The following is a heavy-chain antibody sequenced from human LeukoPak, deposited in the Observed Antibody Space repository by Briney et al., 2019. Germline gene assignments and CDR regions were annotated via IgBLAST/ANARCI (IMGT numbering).Heavy chain of an antibody. V-gene: IGHV4-34*01. CDR2: INHSGST. D-gene: IGHD1-7*01. J-gene: IGHJ1*01. CDR3: ARGGYNWNYEAEYFQH. CDR1: GGSFSGYY. Sequence: SETLSLTCAVYGGSFSGYYWSSIRQPPGKGLEWIGEINHSGSTNYNPSLKSRVTISVDTSKNQFSLKLSSVTAADTAVYYCARGGYNWNYEAEYFQHWGQGTLVTVSS.